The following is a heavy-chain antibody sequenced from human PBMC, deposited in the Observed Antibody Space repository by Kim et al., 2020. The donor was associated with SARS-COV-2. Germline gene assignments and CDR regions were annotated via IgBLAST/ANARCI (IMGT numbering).Heavy chain of an antibody. Sequence: SETLSLTCTVSGGSISSYYWSWIRQPPGKGLEWIGYINYSGSTNYNPSLKSRVTISVDTSKNQFSLKLSSVTAADTAVYYCARASRSTIVGVGTAPGVFDIWGQGTMVAVSS. CDR2: INYSGST. V-gene: IGHV4-59*01. CDR3: ARASRSTIVGVGTAPGVFDI. J-gene: IGHJ3*02. D-gene: IGHD3-3*01. CDR1: GGSISSYY.